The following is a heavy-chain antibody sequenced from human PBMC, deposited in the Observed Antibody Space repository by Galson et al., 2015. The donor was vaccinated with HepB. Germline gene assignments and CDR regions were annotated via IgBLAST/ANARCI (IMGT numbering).Heavy chain of an antibody. CDR2: IWYDGSNK. D-gene: IGHD6-6*01. CDR1: GFTFSSYA. J-gene: IGHJ2*01. CDR3: ARDDGSSANWYFDL. V-gene: IGHV3-33*08. Sequence: SLRLSCAASGFTFSSYAMHWVRQAPGKGLEWVAVIWYDGSNKYYADSVKGRLTISRDNSKNTLYLQMNSLRAEDTAVYYCARDDGSSANWYFDLWGRGTLVTVSS.